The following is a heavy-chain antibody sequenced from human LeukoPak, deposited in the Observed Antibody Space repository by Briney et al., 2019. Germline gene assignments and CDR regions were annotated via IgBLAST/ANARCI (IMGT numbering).Heavy chain of an antibody. CDR2: ISGSGGST. Sequence: GGSLRLSCAASGFTFSSYAMSWVRQAAGKGLEWVAAISGSGGSTYYGASVRGRFTISRDNSKNTLSLQMNSLRAEDTALYYCAKDPDSSGWEDAFDIWGQGTMVTVSS. CDR1: GFTFSSYA. D-gene: IGHD6-19*01. J-gene: IGHJ3*02. V-gene: IGHV3-23*01. CDR3: AKDPDSSGWEDAFDI.